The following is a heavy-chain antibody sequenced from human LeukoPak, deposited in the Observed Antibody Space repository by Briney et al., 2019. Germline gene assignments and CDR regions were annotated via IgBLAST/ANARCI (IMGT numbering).Heavy chain of an antibody. CDR1: GYTFTNYA. J-gene: IGHJ4*02. V-gene: IGHV1-18*01. CDR3: ASGPSYSGSNEYFDS. Sequence: ASVKVSCKASGYTFTNYAVSWVRQAPGQGLEYMGYISAYNGNTNFAQNFRGRVTMTTDTSTTTVYMELRSLRSDDTAVYYCASGPSYSGSNEYFDSWGQGTLVTVSS. CDR2: ISAYNGNT. D-gene: IGHD1-26*01.